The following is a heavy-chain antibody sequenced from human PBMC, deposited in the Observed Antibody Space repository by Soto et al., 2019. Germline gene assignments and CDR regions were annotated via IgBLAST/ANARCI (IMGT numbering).Heavy chain of an antibody. CDR1: GGTFSSYA. Sequence: VASVKVSCKASGGTFSSYAISWVRQAPGQGLEWMGGIIPIFGTANYAQKFQGRVTITADESTSTAYMELSSLRSEDTAVYYCALGVVPAATYYYYGMDVWGQGTTVTVSS. V-gene: IGHV1-69*13. CDR3: ALGVVPAATYYYYGMDV. CDR2: IIPIFGTA. D-gene: IGHD2-2*01. J-gene: IGHJ6*02.